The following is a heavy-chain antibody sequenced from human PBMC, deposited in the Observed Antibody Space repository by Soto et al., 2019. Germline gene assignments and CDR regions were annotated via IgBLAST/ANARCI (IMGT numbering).Heavy chain of an antibody. CDR2: IWYDGSNK. CDR3: ARAMVRGDVCGMDV. V-gene: IGHV3-33*08. Sequence: PGGSLRLSCAASGFTLSTFGIHWVRQAPGKGLEWVAVIWYDGSNKYYADSVKGRFTISRDNSKNTLYLQMNSLRAEDTAVYYCARAMVRGDVCGMDVWGQGTTVTVSS. D-gene: IGHD3-10*01. CDR1: GFTLSTFG. J-gene: IGHJ6*02.